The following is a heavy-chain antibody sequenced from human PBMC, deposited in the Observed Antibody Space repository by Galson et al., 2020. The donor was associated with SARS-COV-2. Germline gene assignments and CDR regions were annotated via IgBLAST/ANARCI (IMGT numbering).Heavy chain of an antibody. D-gene: IGHD5-12*01. CDR1: GYNFAAYY. J-gene: IGHJ4*02. Sequence: ASVKVSCKASGYNFAAYYIHWAQQAPGQRLEWMGWINPHRGDTSYTQKFQGRVTITRDMSVNTAYMELRGLTSDDTAVYFCARGYELVAFWGQGSLVTVSS. CDR3: ARGYELVAF. V-gene: IGHV1-2*02. CDR2: INPHRGDT.